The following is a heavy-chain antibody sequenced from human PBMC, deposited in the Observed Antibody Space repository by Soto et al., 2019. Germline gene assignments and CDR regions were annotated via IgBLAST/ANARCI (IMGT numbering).Heavy chain of an antibody. CDR2: IYWNEDK. CDR3: AQGWYWFGGEGWFDP. J-gene: IGHJ5*02. V-gene: IGHV2-5*01. D-gene: IGHD3-10*01. CDR1: GFSLSTSGVG. Sequence: QITLKESGPTLVNPTQTLTLTCTFSGFSLSTSGVGVGWIRQPPGKALEWLAVIYWNEDKHFSPSLKSRLTIVKDTAKTQGVPTLTNVDPVLTATYSCAQGWYWFGGEGWFDPWGPGTLVTVSS.